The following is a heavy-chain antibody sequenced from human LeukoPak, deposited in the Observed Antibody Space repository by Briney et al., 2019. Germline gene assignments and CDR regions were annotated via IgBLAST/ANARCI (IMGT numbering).Heavy chain of an antibody. Sequence: GESLKISFKGSGSSFTSYWIGWVRPMPGKGLEWMGIIYPGDSDTRYSPSFQGQVTISADKSISTAYLQWSSLKASDTAMYYCARRRGSWGFDYWGQGTLVTVSS. CDR1: GSSFTSYW. CDR2: IYPGDSDT. D-gene: IGHD1-26*01. CDR3: ARRRGSWGFDY. J-gene: IGHJ4*02. V-gene: IGHV5-51*01.